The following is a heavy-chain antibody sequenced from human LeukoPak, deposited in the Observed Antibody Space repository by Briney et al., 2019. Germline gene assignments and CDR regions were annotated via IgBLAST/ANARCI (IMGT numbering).Heavy chain of an antibody. CDR3: VKRGRYDDYAYEY. Sequence: GGSLRLSCSASGFTFSSYAMHWVRQAPGKGLQFVSAISGNGGSTLYADSVKSRFIISRDNSKNTLSLQMNGLRPEDTAVYYCVKRGRYDDYAYEYWGQGTLVTVSS. CDR2: ISGNGGST. CDR1: GFTFSSYA. J-gene: IGHJ4*02. D-gene: IGHD4-17*01. V-gene: IGHV3-64D*06.